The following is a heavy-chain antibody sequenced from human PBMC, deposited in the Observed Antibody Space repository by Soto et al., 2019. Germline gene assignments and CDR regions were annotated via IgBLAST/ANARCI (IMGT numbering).Heavy chain of an antibody. D-gene: IGHD3-3*01. CDR3: ASLYDFWSGYFTSFYGMDV. J-gene: IGHJ6*02. Sequence: QVQLVQSGVEVKKPGSSVKVSCKASGGTFSSYAISWVRQAPGQGLEWMGGIIPIFGTANYAQKFQGRVTITADESTSTAYMELSSLRSEGTAVYYCASLYDFWSGYFTSFYGMDVWGQGTTVTVSS. CDR1: GGTFSSYA. CDR2: IIPIFGTA. V-gene: IGHV1-69*01.